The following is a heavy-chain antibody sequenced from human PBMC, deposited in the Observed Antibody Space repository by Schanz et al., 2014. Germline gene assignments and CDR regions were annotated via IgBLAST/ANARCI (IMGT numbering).Heavy chain of an antibody. V-gene: IGHV1-18*04. CDR2: ISAYSGNS. CDR3: ARFNSGSHSPPYYYYGMDV. Sequence: QVQLVQSGAEVKKPGASVKLSCKASGYTFTNYYIHWVRQAPGQGREWMGWISAYSGNSKYAQKLQGRVTMTPDTSTNTAYMELRSLTSDDTAVYYCARFNSGSHSPPYYYYGMDVWGQGTTVTVSS. D-gene: IGHD1-26*01. J-gene: IGHJ6*02. CDR1: GYTFTNYY.